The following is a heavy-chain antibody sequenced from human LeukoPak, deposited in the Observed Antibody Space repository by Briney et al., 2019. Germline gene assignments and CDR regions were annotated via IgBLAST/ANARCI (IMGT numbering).Heavy chain of an antibody. V-gene: IGHV3-30*18. CDR1: GFTFSSYG. CDR3: AKSLIGDYGY. D-gene: IGHD4-17*01. CDR2: ISYDGSNK. J-gene: IGHJ4*02. Sequence: PGGSLRLSCAASGFTFSSYGMSWVRQAPGKGLEWVAVISYDGSNKYYADSVKGRFTISRDNSKNTLYLQMNSLRAEDTAVYYCAKSLIGDYGYWGQGTLVTVSS.